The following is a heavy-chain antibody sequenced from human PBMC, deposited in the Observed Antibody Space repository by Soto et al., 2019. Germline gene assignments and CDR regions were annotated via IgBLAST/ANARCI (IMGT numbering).Heavy chain of an antibody. CDR2: ISAGGGST. CDR3: AKGAYGSGGNCFDP. D-gene: IGHD3-10*01. CDR1: GFTFSSYA. V-gene: IGHV3-23*01. Sequence: EVQLLESGGALVQPGGSLRLSCAASGFTFSSYAMSWVRQAPGKGLEWVSAISAGGGSTYFADSVKGRFTLSRDNSKNTLYLQMNSLRAEDTAVYYCAKGAYGSGGNCFDPWGQGTLVTVSS. J-gene: IGHJ5*02.